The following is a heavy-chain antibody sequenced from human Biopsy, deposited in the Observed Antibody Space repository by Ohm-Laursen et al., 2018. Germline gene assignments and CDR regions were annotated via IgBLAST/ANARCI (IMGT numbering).Heavy chain of an antibody. CDR2: VSGSGTTI. Sequence: SLRLSCAASGFTFSDYYMCWIRQAPGKGLEWLSYVSGSGTTIFYADSVKGRFTVSRDNAKNSLYLQMNSLTVEDTAVYYCARDGVGSYHDYWGQGTLVTVSS. CDR1: GFTFSDYY. J-gene: IGHJ4*02. V-gene: IGHV3-11*01. D-gene: IGHD3-16*02. CDR3: ARDGVGSYHDY.